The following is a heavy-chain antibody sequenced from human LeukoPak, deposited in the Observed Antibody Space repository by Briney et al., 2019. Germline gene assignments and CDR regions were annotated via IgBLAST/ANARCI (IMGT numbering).Heavy chain of an antibody. V-gene: IGHV4-61*05. CDR2: IYYGGST. Sequence: SETLSLTCTVSGGSINSNGYYWGWIRQSPGKGLEWIGYIYYGGSTNSNPSLKSRVTISVDMSKNQLSLTLSSVTAADTAMYYCARLSGGSSWSPFDPWGQGTLVTVSS. CDR1: GGSINSNGYY. J-gene: IGHJ5*02. CDR3: ARLSGGSSWSPFDP. D-gene: IGHD6-13*01.